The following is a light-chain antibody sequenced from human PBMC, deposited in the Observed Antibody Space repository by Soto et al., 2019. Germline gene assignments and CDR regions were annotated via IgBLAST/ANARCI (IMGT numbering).Light chain of an antibody. CDR2: EDS. Sequence: QSALTQPASVSGSPGQSITISCTGTSSDVGSYNLVSWYQQHPGKAPKLMIYEDSQRPSGVSNRFSGSKSGNTASLTISGLHAEDEADYYCCSYAGSSTYVFGTGTKLTVL. J-gene: IGLJ1*01. V-gene: IGLV2-23*01. CDR3: CSYAGSSTYV. CDR1: SSDVGSYNL.